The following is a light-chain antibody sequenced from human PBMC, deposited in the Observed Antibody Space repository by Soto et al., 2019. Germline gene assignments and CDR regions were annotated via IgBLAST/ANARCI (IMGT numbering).Light chain of an antibody. Sequence: QSALTQPASVSGSPGQSITISCTGTSSDVGGYNYVSWYQQHPGKAPKLMIYEVSNRPSGVSNRFSGSKSGNTASLTISGTQAPDEADYYCSSYTSSRTFYVFGTGTKVTV. CDR3: SSYTSSRTFYV. V-gene: IGLV2-14*01. J-gene: IGLJ1*01. CDR2: EVS. CDR1: SSDVGGYNY.